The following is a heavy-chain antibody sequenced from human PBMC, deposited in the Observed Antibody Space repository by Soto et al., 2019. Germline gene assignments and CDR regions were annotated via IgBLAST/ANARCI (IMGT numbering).Heavy chain of an antibody. CDR2: IYYSGST. Sequence: SATLSITCTVSGGSVSSGSYYWSWIRQPPGKGLEWIGYIYYSGSTNYNPSLKSRVTISVDTSKNQFSLKLSSVTAADTAVYYCAREVSVDTAMTDYWGQGTLVTVSS. V-gene: IGHV4-61*01. CDR1: GGSVSSGSYY. CDR3: AREVSVDTAMTDY. D-gene: IGHD5-18*01. J-gene: IGHJ4*02.